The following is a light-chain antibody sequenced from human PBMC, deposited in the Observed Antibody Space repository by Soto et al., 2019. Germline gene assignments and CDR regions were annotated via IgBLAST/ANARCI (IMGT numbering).Light chain of an antibody. CDR1: SSDVSVYDY. J-gene: IGLJ1*01. CDR2: EVS. V-gene: IGLV2-8*01. CDR3: SSLGV. Sequence: QSALTQPPSASGSPGQSVTISCTGTSSDVSVYDYVSWYQQHPGKAPKLMIYEVSKRPSGVPDRFSGSKSGNTASLTVSGLQAEDDADYYCSSLGVFGTGTKLTVL.